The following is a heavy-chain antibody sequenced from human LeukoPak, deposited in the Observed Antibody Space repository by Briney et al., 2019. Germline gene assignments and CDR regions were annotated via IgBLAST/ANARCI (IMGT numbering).Heavy chain of an antibody. CDR1: GYTFTSYD. J-gene: IGHJ5*02. V-gene: IGHV1-69*05. CDR2: IIPIFGTA. CDR3: ARERGSSSFDP. D-gene: IGHD6-6*01. Sequence: SVKVSCKASGYTFTSYDINWVRQAPGQGLEWMGGIIPIFGTANYAQKFQGRVTITTDESTSTAYMELSSLRSEDTAVYYCARERGSSSFDPWGQGTLVTVSS.